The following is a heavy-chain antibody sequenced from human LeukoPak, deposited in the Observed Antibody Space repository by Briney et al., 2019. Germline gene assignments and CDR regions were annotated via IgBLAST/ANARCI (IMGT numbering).Heavy chain of an antibody. J-gene: IGHJ4*02. CDR1: GFTFSSYG. CDR2: IRSSSSTM. Sequence: GGSVRLSCAASGFTFSSYGMSWVRQAPGKGLEWVSYIRSSSSTMYYADSVKGRFTISRDNAKSSLYLQMSSLRDEDTAVYYCARARGYNHGPQDYYFDYWGQGTLVTVSS. D-gene: IGHD5-18*01. V-gene: IGHV3-48*02. CDR3: ARARGYNHGPQDYYFDY.